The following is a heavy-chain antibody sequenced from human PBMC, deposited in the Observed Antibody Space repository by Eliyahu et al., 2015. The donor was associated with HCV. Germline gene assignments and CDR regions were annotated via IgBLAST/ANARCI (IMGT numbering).Heavy chain of an antibody. V-gene: IGHV3-30*03. CDR1: GFXFSXYG. CDR2: ISNDGSNK. Sequence: QVQLVESGGGVVQPGRSLRLSCAAXGFXFSXYGMLWVRQAPGKGLEWVAVISNDGSNKYYADXVKGRVTISRDNSKNTLYLQMNSLRXEDTAVYYCARAYGDYPSDYYYGMDVWGQGTTVTVSS. CDR3: ARAYGDYPSDYYYGMDV. J-gene: IGHJ6*02. D-gene: IGHD4-17*01.